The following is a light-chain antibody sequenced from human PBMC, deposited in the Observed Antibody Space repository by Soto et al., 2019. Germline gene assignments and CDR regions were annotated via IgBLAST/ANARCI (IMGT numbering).Light chain of an antibody. V-gene: IGKV3-20*01. CDR1: QSVSSSY. CDR2: GAS. CDR3: QQYSSSWT. J-gene: IGKJ1*01. Sequence: EIVLTQSPGTLSLSPGERATLSCRASQSVSSSYLAWYQQKPGQAPGLLIYGASSRATGIPDRFSGSGSGTDFTLTITRLEPEDFAVYYCQQYSSSWTFGQGTKVELK.